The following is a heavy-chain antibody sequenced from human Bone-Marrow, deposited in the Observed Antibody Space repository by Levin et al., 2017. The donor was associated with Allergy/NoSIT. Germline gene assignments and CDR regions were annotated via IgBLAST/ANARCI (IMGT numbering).Heavy chain of an antibody. CDR3: ARDRGYCSGGSCYGYFDL. Sequence: TGGSLRLSCAASGFTFSSYDMHWVRQATGKGLEWVSAIGTAGDTYYPGSVKGRFTISRENAKNSLYLQMNSLRAGDTAVYYCARDRGYCSGGSCYGYFDLWGRGTLVTVSS. D-gene: IGHD2-15*01. V-gene: IGHV3-13*01. CDR2: IGTAGDT. J-gene: IGHJ2*01. CDR1: GFTFSSYD.